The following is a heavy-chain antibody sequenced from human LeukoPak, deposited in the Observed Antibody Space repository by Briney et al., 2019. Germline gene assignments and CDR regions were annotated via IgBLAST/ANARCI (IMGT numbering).Heavy chain of an antibody. Sequence: ASVKVSCKASGYTFTGYYMHWVRQAPGQGLEWMGWINPNSGGTNYAQKFQGRVTMTRDTSISTAYMELSRLRSDDTAVYDCARTAAAGREYYYYMDVWGKGTTVTVSS. V-gene: IGHV1-2*02. CDR3: ARTAAAGREYYYYMDV. CDR2: INPNSGGT. D-gene: IGHD6-13*01. J-gene: IGHJ6*03. CDR1: GYTFTGYY.